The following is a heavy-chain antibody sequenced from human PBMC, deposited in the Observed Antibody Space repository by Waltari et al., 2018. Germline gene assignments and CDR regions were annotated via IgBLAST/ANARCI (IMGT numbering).Heavy chain of an antibody. CDR2: IYYSGST. CDR3: ARDLGTESDY. J-gene: IGHJ4*02. CDR1: GGSISSYY. V-gene: IGHV4-59*01. D-gene: IGHD3-10*01. Sequence: QVQLQESGPGLVKPSETLSLTCTVSGGSISSYYWSWIRQPPGKGLEWIGYIYYSGSTNDNPSLKSRVTISVDTSKNQFSLKLSSVTAADTAVYYCARDLGTESDYWGQGTLVTVSS.